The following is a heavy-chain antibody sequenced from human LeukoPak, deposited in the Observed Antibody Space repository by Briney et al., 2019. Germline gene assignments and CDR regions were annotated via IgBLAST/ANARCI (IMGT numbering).Heavy chain of an antibody. D-gene: IGHD6-13*01. CDR2: IYYSGGT. Sequence: PSETLSLTCTVSGGSISSSSYYWGCFRQPPGKGLEWIGSIYYSGGTYFHPSLKSRVTISIDTSKNQFSLKLSFVTAADTAVYYCARAGFGLAPHRGTPFDYWGQGTLVTVSS. V-gene: IGHV4-39*07. J-gene: IGHJ4*02. CDR3: ARAGFGLAPHRGTPFDY. CDR1: GGSISSSSYY.